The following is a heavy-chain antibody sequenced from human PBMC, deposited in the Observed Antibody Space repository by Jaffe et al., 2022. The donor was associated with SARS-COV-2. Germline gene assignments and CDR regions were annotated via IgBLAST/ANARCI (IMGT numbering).Heavy chain of an antibody. V-gene: IGHV3-53*04. Sequence: EVQLVESGGGLVQPGGSLRLSCAASGFTVSSNYMSWVRQAPGKGLEWVSVIYSGGSTYYADSVKGRFTISRHNSKNTLYLQMNSLRAEDTAVYYCARDRVGDGYYYGMDVWGQGTTVTVSS. CDR2: IYSGGST. CDR3: ARDRVGDGYYYGMDV. CDR1: GFTVSSNY. J-gene: IGHJ6*02. D-gene: IGHD3-16*01.